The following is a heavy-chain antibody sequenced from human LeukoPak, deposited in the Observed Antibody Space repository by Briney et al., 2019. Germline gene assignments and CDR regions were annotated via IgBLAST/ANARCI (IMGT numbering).Heavy chain of an antibody. V-gene: IGHV1-8*03. J-gene: IGHJ3*02. CDR3: ARDLTYYYDSSGQPDAFDI. CDR1: GYTFTSYD. D-gene: IGHD3-22*01. CDR2: MNPNSGNT. Sequence: GASVKVSCKASGYTFTSYDINWVRQATGQGLEWMGWMNPNSGNTGYAQKFQGRVTITRNTSISTAYMELSSLRSEDTAVYYCARDLTYYYDSSGQPDAFDIWGQGTMVTVSS.